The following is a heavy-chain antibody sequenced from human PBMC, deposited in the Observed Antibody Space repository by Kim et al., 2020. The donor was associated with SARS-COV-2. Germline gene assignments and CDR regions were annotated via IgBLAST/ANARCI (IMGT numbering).Heavy chain of an antibody. D-gene: IGHD6-13*01. CDR2: ISYDGSNK. CDR3: ALEEQQLVLLYYFDY. Sequence: GGSLRLSCAASGFTFSSYGMHWVRQAPGKGLEWVAVISYDGSNKYYADSVKGRFTISRDNSKNTLYLQMNSLRAEDTAVYYCALEEQQLVLLYYFDYWG. J-gene: IGHJ4*01. CDR1: GFTFSSYG. V-gene: IGHV3-30*03.